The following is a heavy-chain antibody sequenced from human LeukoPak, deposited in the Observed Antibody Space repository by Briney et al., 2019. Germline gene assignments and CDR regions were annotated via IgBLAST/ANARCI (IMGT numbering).Heavy chain of an antibody. CDR2: INHSGST. CDR1: GGSFSGYY. V-gene: IGHV4-34*01. Sequence: SETLSLTCAVYGGSFSGYYWSWIRQPPGKGLEWIGEINHSGSTNYNPSLKSRVTISVDTSKNQFSLKLSSVTAADTAVYYCARGGVGVWSAGYYYGMDVWGQGTTVTVSS. D-gene: IGHD3-3*01. CDR3: ARGGVGVWSAGYYYGMDV. J-gene: IGHJ6*02.